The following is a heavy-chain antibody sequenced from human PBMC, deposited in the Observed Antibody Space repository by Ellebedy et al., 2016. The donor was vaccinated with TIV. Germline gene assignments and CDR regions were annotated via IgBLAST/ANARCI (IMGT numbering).Heavy chain of an antibody. J-gene: IGHJ4*02. CDR3: AREVVHSGNFDS. CDR1: GFTFSSYG. CDR2: IWNVGSNK. D-gene: IGHD2-2*01. V-gene: IGHV3-33*01. Sequence: GGSLRLSXAASGFTFSSYGMHWVRQAPGKGLEWVAAIWNVGSNKYYADSVKGRFSISRDNSENKLYLQMNSLRAEDTAVYYCAREVVHSGNFDSWGQGTLVTVSS.